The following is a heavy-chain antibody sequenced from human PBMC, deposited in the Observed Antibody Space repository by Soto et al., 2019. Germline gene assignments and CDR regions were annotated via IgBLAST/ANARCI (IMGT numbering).Heavy chain of an antibody. Sequence: ASVKVSCKSFDNTFTYYGINWVRQAPGQGLEWLGWISGYNANTKEAQKFQDRVSMTADTSTRTAYLEVRSLTSDDTGVYFCAEPGGHHFGMDVWGQGTRVTVSS. CDR3: AEPGGHHFGMDV. CDR1: DNTFTYYG. V-gene: IGHV1-18*01. CDR2: ISGYNANT. J-gene: IGHJ6*02. D-gene: IGHD2-8*02.